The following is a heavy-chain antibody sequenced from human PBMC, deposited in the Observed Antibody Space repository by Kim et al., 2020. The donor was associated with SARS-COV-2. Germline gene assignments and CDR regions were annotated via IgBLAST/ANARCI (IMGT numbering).Heavy chain of an antibody. CDR3: AKDVGSNTLDYFDS. CDR2: ITASGSDK. D-gene: IGHD1-1*01. CDR1: EFTFRGYA. J-gene: IGHJ4*02. V-gene: IGHV3-23*01. Sequence: GGSLRLSCAASEFTFRGYAMHWVRQAPGKGLEWVASITASGSDKYYADSVKGRFSVSSDNSKDNLYLQLNNLRGDDTAVYYCAKDVGSNTLDYFDSWGRGTLVTVSS.